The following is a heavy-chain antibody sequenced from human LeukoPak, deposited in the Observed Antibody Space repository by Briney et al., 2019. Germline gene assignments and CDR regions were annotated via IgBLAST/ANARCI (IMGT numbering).Heavy chain of an antibody. D-gene: IGHD3-22*01. Sequence: SQTLSLTCTVSGGSISSGGYYWSLIRQHPGKGLEWIGYIYYSGSTYYNPSLKSRVTISVDTSKNQFSLKLSSVTAADTAVYYCARESRYYDSSGLFDYWGQGTLVTVSS. CDR3: ARESRYYDSSGLFDY. CDR1: GGSISSGGYY. V-gene: IGHV4-31*03. J-gene: IGHJ4*02. CDR2: IYYSGST.